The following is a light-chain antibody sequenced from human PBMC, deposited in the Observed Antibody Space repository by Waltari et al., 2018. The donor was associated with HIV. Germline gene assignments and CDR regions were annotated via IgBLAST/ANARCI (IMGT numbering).Light chain of an antibody. J-gene: IGKJ2*01. Sequence: DIVFTQSPDSLTVSLGERATINCKASQSILFITPNSNYLAWYQQKPGHPPKLLISWASGRRSGVPDRFSGAGSGTDFTLTITSLQAEDVAVYYCQQYYSHPRTFGQGTKLEI. CDR3: QQYYSHPRT. V-gene: IGKV4-1*01. CDR2: WAS. CDR1: QSILFITPNSNY.